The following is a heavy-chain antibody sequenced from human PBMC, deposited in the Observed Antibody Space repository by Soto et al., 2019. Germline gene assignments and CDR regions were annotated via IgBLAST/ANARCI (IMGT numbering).Heavy chain of an antibody. J-gene: IGHJ4*02. CDR1: GYTFTSYG. D-gene: IGHD6-13*01. CDR2: ISAYNGNT. V-gene: IGHV1-18*01. Sequence: QVQLVQSGAEVKKPGASVKVSCKASGYTFTSYGISWVRQAPGQGLEWMGWISAYNGNTNYAQKLQGRVTMNTDTSTSTAYMELRSLSSDDAAVYYCARESSSSCHDYWGQGTLVTVSS. CDR3: ARESSSSCHDY.